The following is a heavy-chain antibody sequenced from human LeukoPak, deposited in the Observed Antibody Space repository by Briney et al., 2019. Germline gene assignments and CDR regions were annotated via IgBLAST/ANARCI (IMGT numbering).Heavy chain of an antibody. D-gene: IGHD3-22*01. V-gene: IGHV1-18*01. CDR1: GYTFTNYV. CDR2: ISAYNGNT. CDR3: ARDQVSRFDY. J-gene: IGHJ4*02. Sequence: ASAKVSCKASGYTFTNYVINWVRQAAGQGLAWMGWISAYNGNTNYAQKLQGRVTMTTDTSTSTAYMELRSLRSDDTAMYYCARDQVSRFDYWGQGTLVTVSS.